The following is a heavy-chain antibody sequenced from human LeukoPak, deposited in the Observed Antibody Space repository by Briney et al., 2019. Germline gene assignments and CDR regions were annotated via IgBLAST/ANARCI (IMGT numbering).Heavy chain of an antibody. CDR2: IYYSGST. J-gene: IGHJ4*02. D-gene: IGHD3-16*01. CDR1: GGSISSYY. V-gene: IGHV4-59*12. Sequence: SETLSLTCTVSGGSISSYYWSWIRQPPGKGLEWIGYIYYSGSTNYSPSLRSRVTMSIDKSNNQFSLNLNSVTAADTAVYYCAKSGDYLWDYWGQGTLVTVSS. CDR3: AKSGDYLWDY.